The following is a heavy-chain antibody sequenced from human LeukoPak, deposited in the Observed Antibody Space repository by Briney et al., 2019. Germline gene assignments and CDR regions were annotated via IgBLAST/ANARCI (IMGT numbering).Heavy chain of an antibody. CDR1: GGSISGYY. Sequence: PSETLSLTCTVSGGSISGYYWSWIRQPPGKGLEWVGYIYYSGNTNYNPSLKSRVAISVDTSKNQFSLNLSSVTAADTAVYYCARHEYGVGSGDYWGQGTLVTVSS. J-gene: IGHJ4*02. CDR2: IYYSGNT. V-gene: IGHV4-59*01. D-gene: IGHD4-17*01. CDR3: ARHEYGVGSGDY.